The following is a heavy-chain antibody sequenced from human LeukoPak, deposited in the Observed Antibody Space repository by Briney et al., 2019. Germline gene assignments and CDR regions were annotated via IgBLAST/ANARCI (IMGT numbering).Heavy chain of an antibody. V-gene: IGHV3-33*01. J-gene: IGHJ4*02. Sequence: GGPLRLSCAASGFTFSGYGMHCVRQAPGKGLEWVAIIWDDGSKKYYADSVKGRFTISRDNSKNTLYLEMNSLRAEDTAVYYCATLASTDGYWGQGTLVTVSS. CDR2: IWDDGSKK. CDR3: ATLASTDGY. D-gene: IGHD1-1*01. CDR1: GFTFSGYG.